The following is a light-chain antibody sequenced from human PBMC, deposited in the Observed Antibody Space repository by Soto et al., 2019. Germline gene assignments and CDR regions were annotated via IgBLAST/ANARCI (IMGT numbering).Light chain of an antibody. V-gene: IGKV1-5*03. J-gene: IGKJ1*01. CDR2: KAS. Sequence: DIQMTQSPPSLSASVGDRVTITCRASQSISSWLAWYQQKPGKAPKLLIYKASSLESGVPSRFSGSVSGTEFTLTISSLQPDDFATYYCQQYNSYSWTFGQGTKV. CDR1: QSISSW. CDR3: QQYNSYSWT.